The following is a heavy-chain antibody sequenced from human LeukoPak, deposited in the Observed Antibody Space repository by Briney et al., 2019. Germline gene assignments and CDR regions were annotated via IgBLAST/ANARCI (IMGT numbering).Heavy chain of an antibody. CDR3: RRGVWSSHNKEYFFDY. CDR2: INACNGKT. V-gene: IGHV1-3*01. CDR1: GLTFTPQV. J-gene: IGHJ4*02. Sequence: GAPVKPSCKAAGLTFTPQVTNWGREAPGQRLEWMGWINACNGKTKYSHKFHDRVTITRDTSASTTYKELNSVRSEDTAIYYCRRGVWSSHNKEYFFDYWGQGTRVTVSS. D-gene: IGHD6-19*01.